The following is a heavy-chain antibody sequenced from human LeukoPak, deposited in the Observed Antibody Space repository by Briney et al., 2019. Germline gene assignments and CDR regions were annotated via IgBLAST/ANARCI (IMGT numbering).Heavy chain of an antibody. CDR1: GFTFSTYS. CDR2: MSSSGSI. Sequence: GGSLRLSCAASGFTFSTYSMNWVRQAPGKGLECVSYMSSSGSIDYADSVKGRFTISGDNGKNSLYLQMNSLRDEDTAVYYCARDKGSFDYWGQGTLVTVSS. CDR3: ARDKGSFDY. J-gene: IGHJ4*02. V-gene: IGHV3-48*02.